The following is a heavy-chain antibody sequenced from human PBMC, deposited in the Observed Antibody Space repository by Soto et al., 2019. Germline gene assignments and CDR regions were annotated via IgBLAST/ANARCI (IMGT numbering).Heavy chain of an antibody. D-gene: IGHD2-15*01. CDR1: GFTFSSYA. Sequence: EVQLLESGGGLVQPGGSLRLSCAASGFTFSSYAMSWVRQAPGKGLEWVSTISGSGGSTYYADSVKGRFTISRDNSKNTLYLQMNSLRTEDTALHYCAKGHAVLLDTVVVVAATPEGLDPGYFDYWGQGTLVTVSS. CDR2: ISGSGGST. CDR3: AKGHAVLLDTVVVVAATPEGLDPGYFDY. V-gene: IGHV3-23*01. J-gene: IGHJ4*02.